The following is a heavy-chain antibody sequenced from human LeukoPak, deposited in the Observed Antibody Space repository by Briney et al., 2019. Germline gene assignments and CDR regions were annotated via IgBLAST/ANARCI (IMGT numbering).Heavy chain of an antibody. J-gene: IGHJ4*02. CDR2: IKQDGSEK. CDR1: GFIFSNYW. CDR3: AREEFYYDSSGYRVPLFDY. D-gene: IGHD3-22*01. Sequence: GGSLTLSCAAYGFIFSNYWMSWVRQAPGKGLEWVANIKQDGSEKYYVDSVKGRFTISRDNAKNSVYLQMNSLRAEDTAVYYCAREEFYYDSSGYRVPLFDYWGQGTLVTVSS. V-gene: IGHV3-7*01.